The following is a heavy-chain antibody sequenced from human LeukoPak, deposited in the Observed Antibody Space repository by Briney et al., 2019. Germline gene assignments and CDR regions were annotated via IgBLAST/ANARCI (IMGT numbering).Heavy chain of an antibody. CDR3: ARDFYYGSGSYYNDY. V-gene: IGHV3-23*01. CDR2: ISISGGGT. D-gene: IGHD3-10*01. J-gene: IGHJ4*02. CDR1: GFAFSSYA. Sequence: GGSLRLSCAASGFAFSSYAMNWVRQAPGKGLEWVSGISISGGGTYYADSVKGRFTISRDNSENTLCLQMNSLRAEDTAVYYCARDFYYGSGSYYNDYWGQETLVTVSS.